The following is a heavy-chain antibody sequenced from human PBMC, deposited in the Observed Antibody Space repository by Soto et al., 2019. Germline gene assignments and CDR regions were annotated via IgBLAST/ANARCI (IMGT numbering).Heavy chain of an antibody. CDR3: ARRETGGWHWSY. Sequence: EVHLVESGGDLVQPGGSLRLSCAASGFTFNTYGTNWVRQAPGKGLEWVSYISSSSNTVYYADSVKGRFTISRDNARDSRYLQMNSLGADDTAVYDCARRETGGWHWSYWGQGTPVTVSS. V-gene: IGHV3-48*01. CDR2: ISSSSNTV. J-gene: IGHJ4*02. CDR1: GFTFNTYG. D-gene: IGHD1-1*01.